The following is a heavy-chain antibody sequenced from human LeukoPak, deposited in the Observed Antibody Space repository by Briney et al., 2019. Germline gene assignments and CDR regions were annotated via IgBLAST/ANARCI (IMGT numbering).Heavy chain of an antibody. CDR1: GGSISSYY. V-gene: IGHV4-4*07. CDR2: IYTSGST. J-gene: IGHJ3*01. CDR3: ARTPEWGTLSGAFYL. D-gene: IGHD3-16*01. Sequence: PSETLSLTCTVSGGSISSYYWSWIRQPAGKGLEWIGRIYTSGSTNYNPSLKSRVTISVDKSKNQFSLKLSSVTAADTAVYYCARTPEWGTLSGAFYLGGQGTMVTVSS.